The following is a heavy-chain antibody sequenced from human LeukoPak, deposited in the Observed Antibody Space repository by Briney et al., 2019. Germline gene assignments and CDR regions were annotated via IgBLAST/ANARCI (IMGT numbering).Heavy chain of an antibody. V-gene: IGHV1-24*01. Sequence: ASVNVSCKVSGYTLTELFMHWVRQAPGKGLEWMGGFDPEDGETIYAQKFQGRVTMTEDTSTDTAYMELSSLRSEDTAVYSCATVILQYYYGSGSPFDYWGQGTLVTVSS. D-gene: IGHD3-10*01. CDR1: GYTLTELF. J-gene: IGHJ4*02. CDR2: FDPEDGET. CDR3: ATVILQYYYGSGSPFDY.